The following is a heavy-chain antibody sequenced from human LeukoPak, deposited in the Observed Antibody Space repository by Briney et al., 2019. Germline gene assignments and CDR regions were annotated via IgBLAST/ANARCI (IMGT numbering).Heavy chain of an antibody. D-gene: IGHD1-1*01. CDR1: GGTFSSYA. V-gene: IGHV1-69*04. Sequence: ASVKVSCKASGGTFSSYAISWVRQAPGQGLEWMGRIIPILGIANYAQKFQGRVTITADKSTSTAYMELSSLRSEDTAVYYCALGTTGTNYYYYGMDVWDQGTTVTVSS. J-gene: IGHJ6*02. CDR3: ALGTTGTNYYYYGMDV. CDR2: IIPILGIA.